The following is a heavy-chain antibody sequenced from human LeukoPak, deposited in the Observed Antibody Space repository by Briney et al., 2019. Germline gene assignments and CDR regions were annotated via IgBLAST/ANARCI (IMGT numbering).Heavy chain of an antibody. V-gene: IGHV3-30-3*01. CDR1: GFTFRSYA. Sequence: GGSLRLSCAASGFTFRSYAMHWVRQAPGKGLEWVAFISYDGTNKYYADSVKGRFTISRDNSKNTLYLQMNSLRAEDTAVYYCAKDLLYDTAMDWGQGTLVTVSS. CDR3: AKDLLYDTAMD. CDR2: ISYDGTNK. D-gene: IGHD5-18*01. J-gene: IGHJ4*02.